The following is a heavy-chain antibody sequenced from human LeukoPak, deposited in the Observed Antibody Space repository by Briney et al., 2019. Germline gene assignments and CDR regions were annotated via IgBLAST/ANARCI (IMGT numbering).Heavy chain of an antibody. CDR1: GDSMSYYY. V-gene: IGHV4-4*07. CDR2: IHTSGTT. J-gene: IGHJ5*02. Sequence: SETPSLTCTVSGDSMSYYYWNFIRQPAGKGLEWIGRIHTSGTTYYSASLKSRVSMSVDSSRNQFSLRLTSVTAADTAIYFCARGDYYDGGGRNWFDVWGQGTLVTVSS. D-gene: IGHD3-16*01. CDR3: ARGDYYDGGGRNWFDV.